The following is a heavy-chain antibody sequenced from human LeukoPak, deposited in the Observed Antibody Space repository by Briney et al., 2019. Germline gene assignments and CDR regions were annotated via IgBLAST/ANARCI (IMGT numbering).Heavy chain of an antibody. J-gene: IGHJ4*02. CDR2: ISTDSLTI. D-gene: IGHD5-12*01. CDR3: ARQGGYGEGFDY. CDR1: GFTFSSHA. Sequence: QAGGSLRLSCAASGFTFSSHAMNWVRQAPGKGLEWISSISTDSLTIKYADFVSGQFTISRDNAKNSLYLQMNSLRAEDTAVYYCARQGGYGEGFDYWGQGTLVTVSS. V-gene: IGHV3-48*04.